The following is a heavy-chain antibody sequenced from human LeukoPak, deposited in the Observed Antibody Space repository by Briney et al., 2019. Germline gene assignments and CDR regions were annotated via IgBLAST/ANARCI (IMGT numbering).Heavy chain of an antibody. CDR1: GYSFTNYW. Sequence: GESLKISCKGSGYSFTNYWIAWVRQMPGKGLEWMGIIYPGDSDTRYSPSFQGQVTISADKSISTAYLQRSSLQASDTAMYYCARPNYGDYEGGFDYWGQGTLVTVSS. CDR3: ARPNYGDYEGGFDY. J-gene: IGHJ4*02. CDR2: IYPGDSDT. V-gene: IGHV5-51*01. D-gene: IGHD4-17*01.